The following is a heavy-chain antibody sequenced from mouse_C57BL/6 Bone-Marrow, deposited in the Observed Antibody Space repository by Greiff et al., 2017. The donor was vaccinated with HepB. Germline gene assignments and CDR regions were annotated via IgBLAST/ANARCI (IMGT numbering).Heavy chain of an antibody. CDR1: GYTFTSYG. Sequence: VKLQESGAELARPGASVKLSCKASGYTFTSYGISWVKQRTGQGLEWIGEIYPRSGNTYYNEKFKGKATLTADKSSSTAYMELRSLTSEDSAVYFCARGGPFAYWGQGTLVTVSA. CDR2: IYPRSGNT. J-gene: IGHJ3*01. V-gene: IGHV1-81*01. CDR3: ARGGPFAY.